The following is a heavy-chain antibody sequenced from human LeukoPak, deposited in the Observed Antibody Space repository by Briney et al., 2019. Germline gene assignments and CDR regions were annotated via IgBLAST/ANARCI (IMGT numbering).Heavy chain of an antibody. V-gene: IGHV3-9*01. CDR3: AKDNHYDSSGYIDY. CDR2: ISWNSGSI. D-gene: IGHD3-22*01. CDR1: GFTFDDYA. Sequence: GRSLRLSCAASGFTFDDYAMHWVRQAPGKGLEWVSGISWNSGSIGYADSVKGRFTISRDNAKNSLYLRMNSLRAEDTALYYCAKDNHYDSSGYIDYWGQGTLVTVSS. J-gene: IGHJ4*02.